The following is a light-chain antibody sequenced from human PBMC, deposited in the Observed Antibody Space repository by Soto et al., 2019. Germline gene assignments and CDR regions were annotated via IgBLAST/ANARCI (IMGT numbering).Light chain of an antibody. J-gene: IGLJ1*01. CDR3: QSYDSSLSAYV. Sequence: QSVLTQPPSVSGAPGQRVTISCTGSNSNIGAGYPVHWYQQLPGTAPKLLIYDNNSRPSGVPDRFSNSKSGTSASLAITGLQAEDEADYYCQSYDSSLSAYVFGTGTKVTVL. CDR2: DNN. V-gene: IGLV1-40*01. CDR1: NSNIGAGYP.